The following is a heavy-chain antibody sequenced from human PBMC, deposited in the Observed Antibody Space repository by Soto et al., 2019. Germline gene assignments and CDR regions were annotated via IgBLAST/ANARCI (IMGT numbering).Heavy chain of an antibody. D-gene: IGHD4-17*01. CDR3: ARQINYGDYERWVSALYYFDY. J-gene: IGHJ4*02. V-gene: IGHV4-39*01. CDR2: IYYSGST. CDR1: GGSISSSSYY. Sequence: SETLSLTCTVSGGSISSSSYYWGWIRQPPRKRKERIGSIYYSGSTYYNPSLKSRVTISVDTSKNQFSLKLSSVTAADTAVYYCARQINYGDYERWVSALYYFDYWGQGTLVTVSS.